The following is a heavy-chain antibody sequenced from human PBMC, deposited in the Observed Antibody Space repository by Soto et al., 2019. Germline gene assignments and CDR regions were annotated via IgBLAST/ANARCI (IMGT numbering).Heavy chain of an antibody. V-gene: IGHV3-23*01. CDR1: GFTFSSYA. CDR3: AKDCYVGYSYGAGCPWYYYGMDV. CDR2: ISGSGGST. Sequence: GGSLRLSCAASGFTFSSYAMSWVRQAPGKGLEWVSAISGSGGSTYYADSVKGRFTISRDNSKNTLYLQMNSLRAEDTAVYYCAKDCYVGYSYGAGCPWYYYGMDVWGQGTTVTVSS. J-gene: IGHJ6*02. D-gene: IGHD5-18*01.